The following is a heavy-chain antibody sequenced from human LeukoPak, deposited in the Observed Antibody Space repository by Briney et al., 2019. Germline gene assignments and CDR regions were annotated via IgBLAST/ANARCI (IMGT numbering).Heavy chain of an antibody. D-gene: IGHD6-13*01. J-gene: IGHJ4*02. V-gene: IGHV5-51*01. CDR2: IYPADSDT. CDR3: ARPYNSWPGSFDY. CDR1: GYSFTSYW. Sequence: GESLKISCKGSGYSFTSYWIGWVRQMPGKGLEWIGIIYPADSDTRYSPSFQGQVTISADRSISTAYLQWSSLKASDTAMYYCARPYNSWPGSFDYWGQGTLVTVSS.